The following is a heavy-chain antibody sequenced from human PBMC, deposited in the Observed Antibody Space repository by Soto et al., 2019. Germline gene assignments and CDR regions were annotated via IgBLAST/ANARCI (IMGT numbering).Heavy chain of an antibody. CDR2: INPSGGST. D-gene: IGHD2-2*01. CDR1: GYTFTSYY. Sequence: ASVKVSCKASGYTFTSYYMHWVRQAPGQGLEWMGIINPSGGSTSYAQKFQGRVTMTRDTSTSTVYMELSSLRSEDTAVYYCARDAYCSSTSCWEGYYYYYGMDVWGQGTTVTVSS. V-gene: IGHV1-46*01. CDR3: ARDAYCSSTSCWEGYYYYYGMDV. J-gene: IGHJ6*02.